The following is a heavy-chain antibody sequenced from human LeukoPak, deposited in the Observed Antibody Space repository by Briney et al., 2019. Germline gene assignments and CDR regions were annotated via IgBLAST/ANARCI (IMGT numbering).Heavy chain of an antibody. V-gene: IGHV1-24*01. D-gene: IGHD6-6*01. CDR1: GYTLTELS. Sequence: ASVKVSCKVSGYTLTELSMHWVRQAPGKGLEWMGGFDPEDGETIYAQKFQGRVTMTTDTSTSTAYMELRSLRSDDTAVYYCARDSRYSSSSVGWFDPWGQGTLVTVSS. CDR3: ARDSRYSSSSVGWFDP. J-gene: IGHJ5*02. CDR2: FDPEDGET.